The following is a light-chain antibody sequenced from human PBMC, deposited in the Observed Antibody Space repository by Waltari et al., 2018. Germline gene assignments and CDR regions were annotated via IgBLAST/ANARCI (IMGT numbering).Light chain of an antibody. CDR2: DAS. CDR3: QQCGGSPPT. J-gene: IGKJ4*01. CDR1: QRVSSRY. Sequence: EIVLTQSPGILSLSPGDGAPLSCRASQRVSSRYLAWYQQKPGQAPRLLIYDASSRATGIPDRFSGRGSGTDFTLTISSLEPEDFAVYYCQQCGGSPPTFGGGTKVEIE. V-gene: IGKV3-20*01.